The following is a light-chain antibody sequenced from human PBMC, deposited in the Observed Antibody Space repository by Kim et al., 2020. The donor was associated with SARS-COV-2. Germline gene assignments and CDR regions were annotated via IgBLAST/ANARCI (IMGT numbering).Light chain of an antibody. CDR2: QDK. J-gene: IGLJ2*01. Sequence: CVSPGQAASISCSGNNLGEKFVSWYQQKPGQSPELVIYQDKKRPSGIPERFSGSTSGNTATLTISGTQAVDEGDYYCQAWDSSVVFGGGTQLTVL. CDR1: NLGEKF. CDR3: QAWDSSVV. V-gene: IGLV3-1*01.